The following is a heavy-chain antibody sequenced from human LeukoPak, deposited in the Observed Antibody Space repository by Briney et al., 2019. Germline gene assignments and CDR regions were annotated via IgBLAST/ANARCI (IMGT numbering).Heavy chain of an antibody. Sequence: SETLSLTCSVSGGSISSGYYYWTWIRQHPGTGLEWIGYIYSSGSTHYNPSLKSRSTISVDTSKNQFSLKLSSVTAADTAVYYCATAPYSSGWYGVDYWGQGTLVTVSS. CDR2: IYSSGST. D-gene: IGHD6-19*01. J-gene: IGHJ4*02. CDR3: ATAPYSSGWYGVDY. V-gene: IGHV4-31*02. CDR1: GGSISSGYYY.